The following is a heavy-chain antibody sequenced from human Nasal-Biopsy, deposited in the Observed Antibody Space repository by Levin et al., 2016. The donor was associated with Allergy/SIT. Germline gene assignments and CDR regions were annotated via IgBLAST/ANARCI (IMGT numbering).Heavy chain of an antibody. CDR2: ISDSGDDT. V-gene: IGHV3-23*01. Sequence: GGSLRLSCAASGFTFSSYAMSWVRQAPGKGLEWVSAISDSGDDTSYADSVKGRFTISRDNSKNTLCLQMNSLRAEDTADYYCAKEVPRNDAFDIWGQGTMVTVSS. J-gene: IGHJ3*02. CDR1: GFTFSSYA. D-gene: IGHD1-1*01. CDR3: AKEVPRNDAFDI.